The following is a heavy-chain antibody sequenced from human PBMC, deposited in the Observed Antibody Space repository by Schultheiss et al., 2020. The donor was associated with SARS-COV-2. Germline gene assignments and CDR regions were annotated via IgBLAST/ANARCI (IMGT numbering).Heavy chain of an antibody. CDR2: IDWDDDK. D-gene: IGHD3-22*01. CDR3: ARTPVSAYYDSSGYYPLFDY. V-gene: IGHV2-70*01. CDR1: GFSLSTSGMC. J-gene: IGHJ4*02. Sequence: SGPTLVKPTQTLTLTCTFSGFSLSTSGMCVSWIRQPPGKALEWLALIDWDDDKYYSTSLKTRLTISKDTSKNQVVLTMTNMDPVDTATYYCARTPVSAYYDSSGYYPLFDYWGQGTLVTVSS.